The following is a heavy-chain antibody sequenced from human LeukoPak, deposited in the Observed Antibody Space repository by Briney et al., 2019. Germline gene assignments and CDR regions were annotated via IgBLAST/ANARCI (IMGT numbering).Heavy chain of an antibody. CDR1: GYTFTDSY. V-gene: IGHV1-2*02. CDR2: INPNGGET. Sequence: ASVKVSCKASGYTFTDSYIHWVRQAPGQELEWIGWINPNGGETIYAQKLQGSVTMTRDTSINTAYMELNRLRSDDTAVYFCVRTRGHHATMAYFDYWGQGTLVTVSS. D-gene: IGHD3-10*01. CDR3: VRTRGHHATMAYFDY. J-gene: IGHJ4*02.